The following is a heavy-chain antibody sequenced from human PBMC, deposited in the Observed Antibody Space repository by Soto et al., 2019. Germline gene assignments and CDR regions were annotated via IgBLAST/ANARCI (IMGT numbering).Heavy chain of an antibody. Sequence: GGSLRLSCAASGFTFSTYAMNWVRQAPGKGLEWVSGISGSGDSTYYADSVKGRFTVSRDNSKNTLYLQMNSLRAEDTAVFYCAKERSSGWSFDYWGQGTLVTISS. J-gene: IGHJ4*02. CDR1: GFTFSTYA. D-gene: IGHD6-19*01. V-gene: IGHV3-23*01. CDR2: ISGSGDST. CDR3: AKERSSGWSFDY.